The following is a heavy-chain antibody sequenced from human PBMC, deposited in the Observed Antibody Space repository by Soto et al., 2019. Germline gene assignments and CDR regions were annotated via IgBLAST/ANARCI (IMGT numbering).Heavy chain of an antibody. Sequence: GGSLRLSCAASGFTFSSYWMSWVRQAPGKGLEWVANIKQDGSEKYYVDSVKGRFTIPRDNAKNSLYLQMNSLRAEDTAVYYCARRKRTVTTTKYSYYYYYMDVWGKGTTVTVSS. CDR2: IKQDGSEK. CDR1: GFTFSSYW. CDR3: ARRKRTVTTTKYSYYYYYMDV. J-gene: IGHJ6*03. D-gene: IGHD4-17*01. V-gene: IGHV3-7*01.